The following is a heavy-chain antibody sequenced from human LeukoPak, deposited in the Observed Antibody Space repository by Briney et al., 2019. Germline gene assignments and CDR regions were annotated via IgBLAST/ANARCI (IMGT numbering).Heavy chain of an antibody. CDR3: TRIGYSSSSIDY. Sequence: GGSLRLPCAASGFTFSWYWMSWVRQAPGKGLEWVANIKEDGSIKYYVDSVKGRLTISRDNAKSSVYLQVNSLRAEDTALYYCTRIGYSSSSIDYWGQGTLVTVSS. D-gene: IGHD6-13*01. CDR1: GFTFSWYW. V-gene: IGHV3-7*01. J-gene: IGHJ4*02. CDR2: IKEDGSIK.